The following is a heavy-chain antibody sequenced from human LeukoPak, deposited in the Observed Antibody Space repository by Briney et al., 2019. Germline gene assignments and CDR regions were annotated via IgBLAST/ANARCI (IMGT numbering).Heavy chain of an antibody. J-gene: IGHJ6*02. V-gene: IGHV3-23*01. CDR1: GFMFSNHA. CDR3: AKSYSSSVYYGMDV. Sequence: GGSLRLSCAASGFMFSNHAMSWVRQAPGKGLEWVSGISTRGGGIYYAESVKGRFTISRDNSKNTLYLQMNSLRAEDTAVYSCAKSYSSSVYYGMDVWGQGTTVTVSS. D-gene: IGHD6-13*01. CDR2: ISTRGGGI.